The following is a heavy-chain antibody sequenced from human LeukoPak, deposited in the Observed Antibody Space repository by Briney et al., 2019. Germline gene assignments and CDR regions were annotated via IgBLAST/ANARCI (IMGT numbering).Heavy chain of an antibody. CDR2: IIPILGIA. J-gene: IGHJ3*02. Sequence: SVKVSCKASGGTFSSYAISWVRQAPGQGLEWMGRIIPILGIANYAQKFQGRVTMTEDTSTDTAYMELSSLRSEDTAVYYCATASNEYRDAFDIWGQGTMVTVSS. V-gene: IGHV1-69*04. CDR3: ATASNEYRDAFDI. D-gene: IGHD1-1*01. CDR1: GGTFSSYA.